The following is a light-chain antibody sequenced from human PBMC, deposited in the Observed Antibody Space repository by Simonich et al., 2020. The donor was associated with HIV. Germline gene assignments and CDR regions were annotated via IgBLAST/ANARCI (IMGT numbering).Light chain of an antibody. Sequence: QSALTQPASVSGSPGQSITISCTGTSSDVGSYMFVSWYQQHSGKAPKLMIYEGSKRPSGVSNRFSGSKSGNTASLTVSGLQAEDEADYYCSSYAGSNNVVFGGGTKLTVL. CDR2: EGS. V-gene: IGLV2-14*02. CDR1: SSDVGSYMF. J-gene: IGLJ2*01. CDR3: SSYAGSNNVV.